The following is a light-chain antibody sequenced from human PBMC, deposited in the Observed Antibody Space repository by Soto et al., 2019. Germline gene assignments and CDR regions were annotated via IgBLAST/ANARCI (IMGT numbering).Light chain of an antibody. CDR3: ASWDDSLSGVL. CDR2: RND. V-gene: IGLV1-47*01. J-gene: IGLJ2*01. CDR1: SSNIGSNY. Sequence: QSVLTQPPSASGTPGQRVTISCSGSSSNIGSNYVYWYQQFPGTAPKLLIYRNDQRPSGVPDRFSGSKSGTSASLAISGLRSEDEANFCCASWDDSLSGVLFGGGTKLTVL.